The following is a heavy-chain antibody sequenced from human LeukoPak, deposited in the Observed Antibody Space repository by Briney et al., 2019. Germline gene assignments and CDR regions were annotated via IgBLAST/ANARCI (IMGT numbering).Heavy chain of an antibody. V-gene: IGHV4-30-4*01. CDR1: GGSINSGDYY. CDR3: ARAMTTVTTDWFDP. CDR2: IYYSGNT. D-gene: IGHD4-17*01. J-gene: IGHJ5*02. Sequence: KPSQTLSLTCTVSGGSINSGDYYWSWIRQPPGKGLEWIVYIYYSGNTYYNPSLQSRVTISVDTSKNQFSLKLSSVTAADTAVYYCARAMTTVTTDWFDPWGQGTLVTVSS.